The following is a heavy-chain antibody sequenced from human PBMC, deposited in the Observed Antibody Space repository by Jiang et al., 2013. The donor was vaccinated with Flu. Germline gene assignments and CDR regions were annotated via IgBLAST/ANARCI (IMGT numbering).Heavy chain of an antibody. J-gene: IGHJ4*02. CDR1: YY. V-gene: IGHV1-46*01. CDR3: ATASGYYDSTAGGS. CDR2: INPSGGST. Sequence: YYMHWVRQAPGQGLEWMGIINPSGGSTSYAQKFQGRVTMTRDTSTSTVYMELSSLRSEDTAVYYCATASGYYDSTAGGSWGQGTLVTVSS. D-gene: IGHD3-22*01.